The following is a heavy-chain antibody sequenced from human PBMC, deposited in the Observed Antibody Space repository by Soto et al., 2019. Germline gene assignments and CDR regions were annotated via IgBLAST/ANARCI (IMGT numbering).Heavy chain of an antibody. CDR3: ARYSSPESVGFGGVIVPAFDY. D-gene: IGHD3-16*02. V-gene: IGHV4-31*03. Sequence: SETLSLTCTVSGGSISSGGYYWSWIRQHPGKGLEWIGYIYYSGSTYYNPSLKSRVTISVDTSKNQFSLKLSSVTAADTAVYNCARYSSPESVGFGGVIVPAFDYWGQGTLVTVSS. J-gene: IGHJ4*02. CDR2: IYYSGST. CDR1: GGSISSGGYY.